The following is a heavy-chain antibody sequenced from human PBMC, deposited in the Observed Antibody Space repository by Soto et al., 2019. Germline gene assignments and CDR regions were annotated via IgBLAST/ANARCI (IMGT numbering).Heavy chain of an antibody. J-gene: IGHJ4*02. CDR3: AKVRDSGNFDWLLTTVTTPRFDY. CDR1: GFTFSSYA. Sequence: GGSLRLSCAASGFTFSSYAMSWVRQAPGKGLEWVSAISGSGGSTYYADSVKGRFTISRDNSKNTLYLQMNSLRAEDTAVYYCAKVRDSGNFDWLLTTVTTPRFDYWGQGTLVTVSS. CDR2: ISGSGGST. D-gene: IGHD3-9*01. V-gene: IGHV3-23*01.